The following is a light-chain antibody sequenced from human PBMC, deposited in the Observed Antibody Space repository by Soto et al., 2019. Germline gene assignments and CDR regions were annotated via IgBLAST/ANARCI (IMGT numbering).Light chain of an antibody. Sequence: EIVMTQSPATLSVSPGERATLSCRASQSVSSNLAWYQQKPGQAPRLLIYGASTRATGIPARFSGSGSGTEFTLTISSLQSEDLAVYYCQQYNNWPWWTFGQGTKVEIK. CDR1: QSVSSN. V-gene: IGKV3-15*01. CDR3: QQYNNWPWWT. J-gene: IGKJ1*01. CDR2: GAS.